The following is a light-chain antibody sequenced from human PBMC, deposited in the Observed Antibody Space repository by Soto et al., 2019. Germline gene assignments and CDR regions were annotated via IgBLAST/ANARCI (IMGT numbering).Light chain of an antibody. CDR1: QSVGHN. J-gene: IGKJ1*01. CDR2: GAS. V-gene: IGKV3-15*01. CDR3: QQYNYWPRT. Sequence: DIVMTQSPVTLSVSPGDRATLSCRASQSVGHNLAWFQQKPGQAPRLLIYGASAGATAIPDRFSGSGFGTEFTLTISSLQSEDLAVYYCQQYNYWPRTFGQGTKVEMK.